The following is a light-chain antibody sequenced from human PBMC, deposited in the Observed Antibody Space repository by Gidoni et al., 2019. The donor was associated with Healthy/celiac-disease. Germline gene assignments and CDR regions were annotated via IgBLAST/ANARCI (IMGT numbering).Light chain of an antibody. CDR3: QKYYSTPWT. CDR1: QSVLYSSNNTNY. V-gene: IGKV4-1*01. Sequence: DIVMTHSPYSLAVSLGERATINGKTRQSVLYSSNNTNYLAWYQHKPGHPPKLLIYWASTRESGVPDRFSGSGSGTDFTLTISSLQAEDVAVYYCQKYYSTPWTFGQGTKVEIK. J-gene: IGKJ1*01. CDR2: WAS.